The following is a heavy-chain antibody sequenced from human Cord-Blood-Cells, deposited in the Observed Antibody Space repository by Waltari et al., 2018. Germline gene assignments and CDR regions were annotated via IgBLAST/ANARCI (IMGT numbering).Heavy chain of an antibody. CDR2: IIPIFGTA. D-gene: IGHD5-18*01. V-gene: IGHV1-69*01. Sequence: QVQLVQSGAEVKKPGSSVKVSCKASGGTFSSYAISWVRQAPGQGLEWMGGIIPIFGTANYAQKFQGRVTITADETTSTAYMELSSLRSEDTAVDYCARVPTSYSYGSVAFDIWGQGTMVTVSS. J-gene: IGHJ3*02. CDR1: GGTFSSYA. CDR3: ARVPTSYSYGSVAFDI.